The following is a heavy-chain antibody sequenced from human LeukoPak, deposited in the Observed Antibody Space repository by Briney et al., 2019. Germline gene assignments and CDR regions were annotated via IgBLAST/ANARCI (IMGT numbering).Heavy chain of an antibody. CDR3: ARGTTDDGPGY. CDR2: IIPIFGTA. Sequence: GSSVKVSCKASGGTFSSYAISSVRHAPGQGLEWMGGIIPIFGTANYAQKFQARVTITADESTSTAYMELSSVRSEDTAVYYCARGTTDDGPGYWGQGTLVAVSS. D-gene: IGHD1-1*01. V-gene: IGHV1-69*01. CDR1: GGTFSSYA. J-gene: IGHJ4*02.